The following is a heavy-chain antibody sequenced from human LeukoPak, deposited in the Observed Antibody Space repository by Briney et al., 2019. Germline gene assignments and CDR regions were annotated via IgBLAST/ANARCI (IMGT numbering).Heavy chain of an antibody. V-gene: IGHV3-7*01. CDR3: ARIGYTSSSTDY. D-gene: IGHD5-12*01. CDR2: IKQDGSVK. CDR1: GFTFGGFG. J-gene: IGHJ4*02. Sequence: GGSLRLSCAASGFTFGGFGMHWVRQAPGKGLEWVANIKQDGSVKYYVDSVKGRFTISRDNAKDSLYLQMTSLRVEDTAVYFCARIGYTSSSTDYWGQGTLVTVSS.